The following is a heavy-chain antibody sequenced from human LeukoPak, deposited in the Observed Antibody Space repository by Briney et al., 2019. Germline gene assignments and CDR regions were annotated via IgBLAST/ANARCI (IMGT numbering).Heavy chain of an antibody. D-gene: IGHD6-13*01. CDR2: IKEDGSER. Sequence: PGGSLRLSCAASGFTFSTYWMSWVRQAPGKGLEWVASIKEDGSERYYVDSVKGRFTISRDNAKNSLFLQMDSLRAEDTAVYYCAKEGANSWIDYWGQGTLVTVSS. CDR3: AKEGANSWIDY. J-gene: IGHJ4*02. CDR1: GFTFSTYW. V-gene: IGHV3-7*01.